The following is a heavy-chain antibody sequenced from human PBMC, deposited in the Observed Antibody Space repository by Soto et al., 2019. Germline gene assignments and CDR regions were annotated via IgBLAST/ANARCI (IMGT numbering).Heavy chain of an antibody. D-gene: IGHD3-3*01. CDR3: ARVRGGITIFGVVIHFDY. CDR2: IKQDGSEK. J-gene: IGHJ4*02. Sequence: GGSLSLSCAASGFTFSSYWMSWVRQAPGKGLEWVANIKQDGSEKYYVDSVKGRFTISRDNAKNSLYLQMNSLRAEDTAVYYCARVRGGITIFGVVIHFDYWGQGTLVTVSS. V-gene: IGHV3-7*01. CDR1: GFTFSSYW.